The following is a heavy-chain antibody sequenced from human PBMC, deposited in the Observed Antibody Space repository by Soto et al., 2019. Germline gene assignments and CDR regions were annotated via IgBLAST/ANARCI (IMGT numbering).Heavy chain of an antibody. Sequence: GGSLRLSCAASGFTFSSYGMHWVRQAPGKGLEWVAVIWYDGSNKYYADSVKGRFTISRDNSKNTLYLQMNSLRAEDTAVYYCASPEVYSSGWQNDYWGQGPLVTVSS. CDR2: IWYDGSNK. CDR1: GFTFSSYG. V-gene: IGHV3-33*01. D-gene: IGHD6-19*01. CDR3: ASPEVYSSGWQNDY. J-gene: IGHJ4*02.